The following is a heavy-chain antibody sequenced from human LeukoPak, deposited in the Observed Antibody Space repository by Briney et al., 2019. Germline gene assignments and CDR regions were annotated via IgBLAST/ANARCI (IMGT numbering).Heavy chain of an antibody. Sequence: GGSLRLSCAASGFTFSSYSMNWVRQAPGKGLEWVSSISGSGTYIYYADSVKGRFTISRDNAKNSLFLQMNSLRAEVTAVYYCARDKSPVVTADHWGQGTLVTVSS. J-gene: IGHJ4*02. V-gene: IGHV3-21*01. D-gene: IGHD2-21*02. CDR2: ISGSGTYI. CDR1: GFTFSSYS. CDR3: ARDKSPVVTADH.